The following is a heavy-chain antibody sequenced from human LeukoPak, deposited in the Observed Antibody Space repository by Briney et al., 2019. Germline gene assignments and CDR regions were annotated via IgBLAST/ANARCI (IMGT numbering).Heavy chain of an antibody. V-gene: IGHV1-69*13. CDR3: ARDHASRWYPMAHNWFDP. CDR1: GGTFSSYA. Sequence: SVKVSCKASGGTFSSYAISWVRQAPGQGLEWMGEIIPIFGTANYAQKFQDRVTITADESTSTAYMELSSLRSEDTAVYYCARDHASRWYPMAHNWFDPWGQGTLVTVSS. D-gene: IGHD6-19*01. CDR2: IIPIFGTA. J-gene: IGHJ5*02.